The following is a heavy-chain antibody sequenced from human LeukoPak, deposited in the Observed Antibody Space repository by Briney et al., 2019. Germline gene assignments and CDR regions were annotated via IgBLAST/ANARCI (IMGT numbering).Heavy chain of an antibody. D-gene: IGHD3-10*01. V-gene: IGHV3-21*03. Sequence: PGGSLRLSCAASGFTFSSYSMNWVRQAPGKGLEWVSSISSSSSYIYYADSVKGRFTISRDNAKNSLYLQMNTLRAEDTALYYCASGSTLDYWGQGTLVTVSS. CDR3: ASGSTLDY. J-gene: IGHJ4*02. CDR2: ISSSSSYI. CDR1: GFTFSSYS.